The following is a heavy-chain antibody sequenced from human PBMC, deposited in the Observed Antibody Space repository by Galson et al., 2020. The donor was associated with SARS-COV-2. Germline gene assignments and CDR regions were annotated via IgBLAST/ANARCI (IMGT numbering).Heavy chain of an antibody. D-gene: IGHD1-26*01. CDR2: ISWNSRRI. J-gene: IGHJ4*02. CDR3: AKETQGGTYGFGLFDY. CDR1: GFTFDDYA. Sequence: SLKISCAASGFTFDDYAMHWVRQAPGKGLEWVAGISWNSRRITYADSVKGRFTISRDHAENSLYLQMNSLRAEDTALYYCAKETQGGTYGFGLFDYWGQGTLVTVSS. V-gene: IGHV3-9*01.